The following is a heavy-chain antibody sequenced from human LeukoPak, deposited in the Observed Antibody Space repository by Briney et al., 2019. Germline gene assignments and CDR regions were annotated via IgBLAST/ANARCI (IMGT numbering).Heavy chain of an antibody. Sequence: PSETLSLTCTVSGGSISSSSYYWGWIRQPPGKGLEWIGSIYYSGSTYYNPSLKSRVTISVDTSKNQFSLKLSSVTAADTAVYYCARVGSSWYDVDYWGQGTLVTVSS. J-gene: IGHJ4*02. CDR1: GGSISSSSYY. V-gene: IGHV4-39*07. D-gene: IGHD6-13*01. CDR3: ARVGSSWYDVDY. CDR2: IYYSGST.